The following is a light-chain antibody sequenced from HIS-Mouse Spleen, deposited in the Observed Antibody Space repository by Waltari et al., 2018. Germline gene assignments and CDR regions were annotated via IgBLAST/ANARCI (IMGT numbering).Light chain of an antibody. CDR1: SSDVGGYNY. J-gene: IGLJ1*01. CDR3: SSYTSSSTYV. V-gene: IGLV2-14*03. Sequence: QSALTQPASVSGSPGQSITISCTGTSSDVGGYNYVSWYQQHPGKAPKLMIYDVSNRPSGVSTRFSGSKSGHTAPLTISGLQAEDEADYYCSSYTSSSTYVFGTGTKVTVL. CDR2: DVS.